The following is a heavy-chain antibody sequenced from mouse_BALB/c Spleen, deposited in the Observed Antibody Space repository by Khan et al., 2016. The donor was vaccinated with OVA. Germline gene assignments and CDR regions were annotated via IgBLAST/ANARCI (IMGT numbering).Heavy chain of an antibody. D-gene: IGHD2-14*01. V-gene: IGHV2-2*02. CDR2: IWSGGST. CDR3: ARIFIGTTDYAMDY. CDR1: GFSLTSYG. Sequence: VQLQELGPGLVQPSQSLSITCTVSGFSLTSYGVHWVRQSPGKGLEWLGVIWSGGSTDYNAAFISRLSISKDKSKSQVFFKMNSLQANDTAIYYCARIFIGTTDYAMDYWGQGTSVTVSS. J-gene: IGHJ4*01.